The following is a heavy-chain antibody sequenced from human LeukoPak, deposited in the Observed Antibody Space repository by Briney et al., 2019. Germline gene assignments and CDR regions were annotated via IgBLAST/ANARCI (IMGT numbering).Heavy chain of an antibody. CDR1: GFTLSSNG. D-gene: IGHD2-21*02. J-gene: IGHJ4*02. CDR3: AKGWGGDCFILQY. CDR2: AGSAGTNT. Sequence: GGSLRLSCAASGFTLSSNGIHWLRQAPGKGLEWVAVAGSAGTNTYYSDSVKGRFTISRDNSKSTVYLQMNSLRDEDTAVYYCAKGWGGDCFILQYWGQGTLVAVSS. V-gene: IGHV3-33*06.